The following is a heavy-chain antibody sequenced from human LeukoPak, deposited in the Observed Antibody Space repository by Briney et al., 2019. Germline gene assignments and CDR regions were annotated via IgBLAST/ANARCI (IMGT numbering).Heavy chain of an antibody. CDR2: ISSSSSYT. CDR1: GFTFSDYY. V-gene: IGHV3-11*06. Sequence: GGSLRLSCAASGFTFSDYYMSWIRQAPAKGLEWVSYISSSSSYTNYADSVKGRFTISRDNAKNSLYLQMNSLRAEDTAVYYCARASVEYGSGSLDYWGQGTLVTVSS. J-gene: IGHJ4*02. CDR3: ARASVEYGSGSLDY. D-gene: IGHD3-10*01.